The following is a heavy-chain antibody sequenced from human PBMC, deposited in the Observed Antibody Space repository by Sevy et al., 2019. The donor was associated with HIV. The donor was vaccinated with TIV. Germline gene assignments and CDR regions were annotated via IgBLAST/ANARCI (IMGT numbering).Heavy chain of an antibody. J-gene: IGHJ5*02. CDR3: ASPSAEWEPRHGWFDP. CDR1: GFTFSSYA. V-gene: IGHV3-30-3*01. D-gene: IGHD1-26*01. CDR2: ISYDGSNK. Sequence: GGSLRLTCAASGFTFSSYAMHWVRQAPGKGLEWVAVISYDGSNKYYADSVKGRFTISRDNSKNTLYLQMNSLRAEDTAVYYCASPSAEWEPRHGWFDPWVQGTLVTVSS.